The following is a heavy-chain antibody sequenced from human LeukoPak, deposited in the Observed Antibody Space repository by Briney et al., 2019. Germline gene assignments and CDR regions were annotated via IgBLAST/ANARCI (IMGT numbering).Heavy chain of an antibody. Sequence: GGSLRLSCAASGFTFSNEMNWVRQAPGEGLEWVSYISSSGSTIYYADSVKGRFTISRDNAKNSLYLQMNSLRAEDTAVYYCAELGITMIGGVWGKGNTVTISS. CDR2: ISSSGSTI. J-gene: IGHJ6*04. V-gene: IGHV3-48*03. D-gene: IGHD3-10*02. CDR3: AELGITMIGGV. CDR1: GFTFSNE.